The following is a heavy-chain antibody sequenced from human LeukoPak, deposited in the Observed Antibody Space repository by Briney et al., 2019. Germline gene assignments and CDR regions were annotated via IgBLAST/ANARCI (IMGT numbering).Heavy chain of an antibody. CDR1: GYTFTSFD. D-gene: IGHD2-2*02. J-gene: IGHJ4*02. CDR3: ARGDRYCSGSSCYNY. V-gene: IGHV1-8*01. Sequence: ASVKVSCKASGYTFTSFDINWVRQATGQGLQWMGWMNPYSGNTGYAQKFQGRITMTRDTSIYTAYLELSSLRSDDTAVYYCARGDRYCSGSSCYNYWGQGTLVTVSS. CDR2: MNPYSGNT.